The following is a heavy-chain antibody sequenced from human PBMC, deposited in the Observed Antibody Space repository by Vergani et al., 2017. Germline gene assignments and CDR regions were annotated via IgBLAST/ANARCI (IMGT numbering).Heavy chain of an antibody. Sequence: QVHMVESGGGVVQPGRCLRLSCVVSGFTSSYSGMHWVRPAPGKGLEWVAVISADGKKKYYADSVKGRFTISRDTTKNTLHLQINNVRVEDTSVYYCARGNYYGSWTYVDAWGQGTLVTVSS. J-gene: IGHJ5*01. CDR2: ISADGKKK. CDR1: GFTSSYSG. V-gene: IGHV3-30*03. D-gene: IGHD3-10*01. CDR3: ARGNYYGSWTYVDA.